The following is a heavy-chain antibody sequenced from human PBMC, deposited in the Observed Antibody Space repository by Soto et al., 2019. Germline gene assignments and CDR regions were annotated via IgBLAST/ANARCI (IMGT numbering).Heavy chain of an antibody. CDR3: AREDYDILTGYYMSVS. CDR1: GGTFSSYA. D-gene: IGHD3-9*01. J-gene: IGHJ5*02. V-gene: IGHV1-69*01. CDR2: IIPIFGTA. Sequence: QVQLVQSGAEVKKPGSSVKVSCKASGGTFSSYAISWVRQAPGQGLEWMGGIIPIFGTANYAQKFQGRVTIPADESTSTAYMELSSLRSEDTAVYYCAREDYDILTGYYMSVSWGQGTLVTVSS.